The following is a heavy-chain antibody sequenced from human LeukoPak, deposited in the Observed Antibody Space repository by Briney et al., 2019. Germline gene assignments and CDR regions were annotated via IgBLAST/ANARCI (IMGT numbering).Heavy chain of an antibody. CDR2: INHSGST. CDR1: GGSFSGYY. Sequence: SETLSLTCAVYGGSFSGYYWSWIHQPPGKGLEWIGEINHSGSTNYNPSLKSRVTISVDTSKNQFSLKLSSVTAADTAVYYCAREAYVWGSYRYTEAYFDYWGQGTLVTVSS. V-gene: IGHV4-34*01. D-gene: IGHD3-16*02. CDR3: AREAYVWGSYRYTEAYFDY. J-gene: IGHJ4*02.